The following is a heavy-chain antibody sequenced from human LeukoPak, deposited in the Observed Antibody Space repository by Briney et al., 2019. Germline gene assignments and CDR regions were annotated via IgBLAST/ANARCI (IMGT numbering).Heavy chain of an antibody. Sequence: PSETLSLTCAVYGGSFSGYYWSWIRQPPGKGLEWIGEINHSGSTNYNPSLKSRVTISVDTSKNQFSLKLSSVTAADTAVYYCARGCYVWVSYRYIGYYFDYWGQGTLVSVSS. CDR3: ARGCYVWVSYRYIGYYFDY. J-gene: IGHJ4*02. D-gene: IGHD3-16*02. CDR1: GGSFSGYY. CDR2: INHSGST. V-gene: IGHV4-34*01.